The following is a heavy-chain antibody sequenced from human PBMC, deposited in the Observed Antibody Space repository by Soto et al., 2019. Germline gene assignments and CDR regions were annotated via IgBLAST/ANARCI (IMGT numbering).Heavy chain of an antibody. CDR3: AKDRYSDYNLGPHFHGGIDV. Sequence: PGGSLRRSCAASGFTFSTYSMNWVRQAPGQGLEWVSGNSGGGGNTYYADSVKGRFIISRDNSKNTVFLQIDTLGVEDTAIYYCAKDRYSDYNLGPHFHGGIDVWDQGTTVTVSS. D-gene: IGHD5-12*01. CDR2: NSGGGGNT. V-gene: IGHV3-23*01. J-gene: IGHJ6*02. CDR1: GFTFSTYS.